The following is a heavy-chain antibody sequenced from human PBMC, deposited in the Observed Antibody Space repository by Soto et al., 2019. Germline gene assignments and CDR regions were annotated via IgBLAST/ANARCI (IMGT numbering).Heavy chain of an antibody. CDR3: ARXAPRYRIRDYNYHSLDF. J-gene: IGHJ6*02. CDR2: INYSGST. Sequence: PSETLSLTCTVSGGSVSNYYWTWIRQPPGKGLEWISYINYSGSTDHSPSLKSRVTISLDTSKNQFSLRLISVTAADTAVYYCARXAPRYRIRDYNYHSLDFWGQGTTVTVSS. V-gene: IGHV4-59*02. CDR1: GGSVSNYY. D-gene: IGHD1-20*01.